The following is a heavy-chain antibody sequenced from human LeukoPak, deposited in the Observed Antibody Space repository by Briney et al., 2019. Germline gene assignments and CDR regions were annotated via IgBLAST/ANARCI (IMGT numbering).Heavy chain of an antibody. Sequence: SETLSLTCTVSGGSISSSSYYWGWIRQPPGKGLEWIGSIYYSGSTYYNPSLKSRVTISVDTSKNQFSLKLSSVTAADTAVYYCARVELSRYYYYYYMDVWGKGTTVTVSS. V-gene: IGHV4-39*07. J-gene: IGHJ6*03. D-gene: IGHD1-7*01. CDR2: IYYSGST. CDR1: GGSISSSSYY. CDR3: ARVELSRYYYYYYMDV.